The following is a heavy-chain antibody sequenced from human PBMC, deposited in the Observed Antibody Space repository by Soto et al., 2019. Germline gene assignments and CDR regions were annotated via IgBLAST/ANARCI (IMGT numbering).Heavy chain of an antibody. CDR3: AIRIGLRYFDWPFEY. D-gene: IGHD3-9*01. CDR2: SIPMFETT. V-gene: IGHV1-69*06. CDR1: GGTFTNYT. J-gene: IGHJ4*02. Sequence: QVQLVQSGAEVKKPGSSVKVSCKASGGTFTNYTISWVRQAPGQGLEWMGGSIPMFETTNHAQKFQGRVTINANKSTTTAHMELSSLRSEDTAVYYCAIRIGLRYFDWPFEYWGQGTLVTVSS.